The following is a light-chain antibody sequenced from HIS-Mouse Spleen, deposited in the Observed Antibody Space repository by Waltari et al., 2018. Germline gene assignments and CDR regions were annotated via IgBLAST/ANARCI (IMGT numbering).Light chain of an antibody. Sequence: SSELTQDPAVSVALGQTVRITCQGDSLRSYYPSWYQQKPGQAPVLVIYGKNNRPAGIPDRFSGSSSGNTSSLTITGAQAEDEADYYCTSRESSGNHLGVVFGGGTKLTVL. CDR3: TSRESSGNHLGVV. CDR2: GKN. V-gene: IGLV3-19*01. J-gene: IGLJ2*01. CDR1: SLRSYY.